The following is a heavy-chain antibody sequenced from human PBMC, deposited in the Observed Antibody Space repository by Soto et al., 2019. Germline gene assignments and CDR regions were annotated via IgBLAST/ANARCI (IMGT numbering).Heavy chain of an antibody. CDR1: GGSVTSGSHY. D-gene: IGHD3-22*01. V-gene: IGHV4-61*01. Sequence: QVQLQESGPGLVKPSETLSLTCTVSGGSVTSGSHYWNWIRQPPGKGLEWIGYIYYSGHTSYNPSLKSRVTMSVDTSTNQFSLKLSSVTAADTAVYYCARITRAYYGLDPWGQGTLVTVSS. CDR2: IYYSGHT. J-gene: IGHJ5*02. CDR3: ARITRAYYGLDP.